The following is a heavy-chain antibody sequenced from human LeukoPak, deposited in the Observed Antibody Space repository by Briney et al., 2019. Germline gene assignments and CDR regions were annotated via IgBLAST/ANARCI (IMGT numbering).Heavy chain of an antibody. J-gene: IGHJ3*02. CDR2: INPNSGGT. D-gene: IGHD5/OR15-5a*01. CDR3: ARGVSPYDAFDI. Sequence: ASVKVSCKASGYTFTGYYMHWVRQAPGQGLEWMGWINPNSGGTNCAQKFQGWVTMTRDTSISTAYMELGRLRSDDTAVYYCARGVSPYDAFDIWGQGTMVTVSS. V-gene: IGHV1-2*04. CDR1: GYTFTGYY.